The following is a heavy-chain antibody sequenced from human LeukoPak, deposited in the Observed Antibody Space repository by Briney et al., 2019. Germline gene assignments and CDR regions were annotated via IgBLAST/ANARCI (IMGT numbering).Heavy chain of an antibody. V-gene: IGHV3-7*01. Sequence: GGSLRLSCAASGFTFSSYWISWVRQAPGKGLEWVANIKQDGSEKYYVDSVKGRFTISRDNAKNSLYLQMNSLRAEDTAVYYCARGIVGATEDYFDYWSQGTLVTVSS. CDR2: IKQDGSEK. CDR3: ARGIVGATEDYFDY. D-gene: IGHD1-26*01. J-gene: IGHJ4*02. CDR1: GFTFSSYW.